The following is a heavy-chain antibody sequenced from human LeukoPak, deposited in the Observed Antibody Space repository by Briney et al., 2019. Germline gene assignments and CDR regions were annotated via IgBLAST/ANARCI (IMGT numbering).Heavy chain of an antibody. CDR3: ARRGTTVDLFVS. D-gene: IGHD4-23*01. Sequence: GGSLRLSCAASGFTFTNYWMSWVRQAPGKGLELVANIKQDRSEKYYVDSVKGRFTISRDNAKNSLYLQMNSLRAEDTAVYYCARRGTTVDLFVSWGQGTLVTVSS. J-gene: IGHJ5*02. CDR2: IKQDRSEK. CDR1: GFTFTNYW. V-gene: IGHV3-7*01.